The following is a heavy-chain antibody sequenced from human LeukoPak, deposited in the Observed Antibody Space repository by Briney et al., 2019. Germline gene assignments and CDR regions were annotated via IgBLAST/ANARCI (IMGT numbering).Heavy chain of an antibody. CDR2: ISSSSSYT. CDR1: GLTFSDYY. CDR3: ARAVRGLVASDL. V-gene: IGHV3-11*06. D-gene: IGHD2-21*01. Sequence: EGSLRLSCAASGLTFSDYYMSWIRQAPGKGLEWVSYISSSSSYTNYADSVKGRFTISRDNAKNSLYLQMNSLRAEDTAVYYCARAVRGLVASDLWGRGTLVTVSS. J-gene: IGHJ2*01.